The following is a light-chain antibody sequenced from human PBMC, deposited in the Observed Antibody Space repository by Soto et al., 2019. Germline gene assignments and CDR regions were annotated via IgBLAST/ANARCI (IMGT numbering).Light chain of an antibody. J-gene: IGKJ2*01. CDR3: QQYGSSPSYT. V-gene: IGKV3-20*01. Sequence: EIVLTQSPGTLSLSPGERATLSCRASQSVSGNYLAWYQQKPGQSPRLLIYGSYDRATGIPDRFSGSGSETDFTLIFSSVEPEDFAVYYCQQYGSSPSYTFGQGTKLEIK. CDR1: QSVSGNY. CDR2: GSY.